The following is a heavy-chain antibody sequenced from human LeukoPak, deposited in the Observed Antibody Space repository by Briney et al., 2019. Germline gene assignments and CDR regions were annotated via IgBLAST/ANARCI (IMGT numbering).Heavy chain of an antibody. Sequence: ASVKVSCKASGYTFTSYGFSWVRQAPGQGLEWMGWISAYNGNTDYPQNLQGRVTLTTDTTTSTAYMELRSLRSDDTAVYYCARDTYTAVTAMDVWGKGTTVIVSS. V-gene: IGHV1-18*01. CDR3: ARDTYTAVTAMDV. CDR1: GYTFTSYG. CDR2: ISAYNGNT. D-gene: IGHD4-17*01. J-gene: IGHJ6*03.